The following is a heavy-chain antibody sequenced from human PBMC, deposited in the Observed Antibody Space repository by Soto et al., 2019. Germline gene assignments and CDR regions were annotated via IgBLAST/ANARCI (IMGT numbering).Heavy chain of an antibody. J-gene: IGHJ6*02. Sequence: SQTLSLPCAVSGDSVSSNSAAWNWIRQSPSRGLEWLGSTYYTSKWYNDYAVSVKSRITINPDTSKNQFSLQLNSVTPEDTAVYYCARTTKLAGTTYYYYGMDVWGQGTTVTVSS. CDR1: GDSVSSNSAA. V-gene: IGHV6-1*01. CDR3: ARTTKLAGTTYYYYGMDV. D-gene: IGHD1-1*01. CDR2: TYYTSKWYN.